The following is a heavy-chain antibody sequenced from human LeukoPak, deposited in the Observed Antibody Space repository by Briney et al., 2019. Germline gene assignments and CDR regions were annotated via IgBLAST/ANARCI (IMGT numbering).Heavy chain of an antibody. CDR2: ISSSGSGGNT. CDR3: ARDRLMQYYDFWSGPDY. V-gene: IGHV3-23*01. CDR1: GVTLSSYA. J-gene: IGHJ4*02. Sequence: PGGSLRLSCAASGVTLSSYAMSWARQAPGKGLEWVSGISSSGSGGNTYYADSVKGRFTISRDNSKNTLYLQMNSLRAEDTAVYYCARDRLMQYYDFWSGPDYWGQGTLVTVSS. D-gene: IGHD3-3*01.